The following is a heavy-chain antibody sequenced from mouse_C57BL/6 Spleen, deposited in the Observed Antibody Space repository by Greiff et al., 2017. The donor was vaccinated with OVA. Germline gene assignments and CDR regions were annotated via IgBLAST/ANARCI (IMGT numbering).Heavy chain of an antibody. CDR1: GYAFSSYW. CDR2: IYPGDGDT. D-gene: IGHD2-12*01. V-gene: IGHV1-80*01. CDR3: ARWNDGGYFDY. Sequence: QVQLQQSGAELVKPGASVKISCKASGYAFSSYWMHWVKQRPGQGLEWIGQIYPGDGDTNYNGKFKGKATLTADKSSSTAYMQLSSLTSEDSAVYFCARWNDGGYFDYWGQGTTLTVSS. J-gene: IGHJ2*01.